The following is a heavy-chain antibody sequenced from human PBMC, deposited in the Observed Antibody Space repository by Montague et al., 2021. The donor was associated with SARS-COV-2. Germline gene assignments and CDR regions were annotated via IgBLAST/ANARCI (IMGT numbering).Heavy chain of an antibody. CDR3: ARSPCSSTSCYAGWFDS. D-gene: IGHD2-2*01. J-gene: IGHJ5*01. CDR2: IYYSGSI. CDR1: GYSISSSNW. Sequence: SETLSLTCAVSGYSISSSNWWCWIRQPPGKGLEWCGYIYYSGSIYYNPSLNSRVTMSVDTSKNQFSLKLRSVTAVAAAVYYCARSPCSSTSCYAGWFDSWGQGTLVTVSS. V-gene: IGHV4-28*05.